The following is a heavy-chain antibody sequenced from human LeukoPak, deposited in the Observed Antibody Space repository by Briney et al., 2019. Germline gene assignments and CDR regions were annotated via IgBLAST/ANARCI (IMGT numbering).Heavy chain of an antibody. CDR1: GFTFSSYG. CDR2: IWYDGSNK. Sequence: GGSLRLSCAASGFTFSSYGMHWVRQAPGKGLEWVAVIWYDGSNKYYADSVKGRFTISRDNSKNTLYLQMNSLRAEDTAVYYCAKDQDWGLGYFDYWGQGTLVTVSS. CDR3: AKDQDWGLGYFDY. D-gene: IGHD7-27*01. J-gene: IGHJ4*02. V-gene: IGHV3-33*06.